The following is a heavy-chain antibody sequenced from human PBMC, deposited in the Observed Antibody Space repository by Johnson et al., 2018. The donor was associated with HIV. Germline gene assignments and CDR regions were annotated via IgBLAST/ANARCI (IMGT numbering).Heavy chain of an antibody. J-gene: IGHJ3*02. CDR1: GFTFDDYG. Sequence: VQLVESGGGVVRPGGSLRLSSAASGFTFDDYGMSWVRQAPGKGLAWVSGINWNGGSTGYADSVKGRFTISRDNAKNSLYLQMNSLRAEDTALYYCARREGTTGTFSAFDIWGQGTMVTVSS. V-gene: IGHV3-20*03. D-gene: IGHD1-1*01. CDR3: ARREGTTGTFSAFDI. CDR2: INWNGGST.